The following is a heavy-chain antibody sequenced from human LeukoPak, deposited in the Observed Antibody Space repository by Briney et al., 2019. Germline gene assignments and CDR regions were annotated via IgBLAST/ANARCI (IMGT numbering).Heavy chain of an antibody. CDR1: GGSISSYY. D-gene: IGHD6-19*01. V-gene: IGHV4-59*12. Sequence: SETLSLTCTVSGGSISSYYWSWIRQPPGKGLEWIGYIYYSGSTNYNPSLKSRVTISVDTSKNQFSLKLSSVTAADTAVYYCARDRVRSSGWYVFDYWGQGTLVTVSS. CDR3: ARDRVRSSGWYVFDY. CDR2: IYYSGST. J-gene: IGHJ4*02.